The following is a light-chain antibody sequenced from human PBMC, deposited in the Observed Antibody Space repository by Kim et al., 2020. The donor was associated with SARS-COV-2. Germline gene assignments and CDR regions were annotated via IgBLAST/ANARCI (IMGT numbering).Light chain of an antibody. Sequence: GQSITSACTGSSSDVGGYNYVSWHQQHPGKAPKFLIYEVNKRPSGVSNRFSGSKSGNTASLTISGLQAEDEADYYCGSYTSSNTWVFGGGTQLTVL. CDR2: EVN. V-gene: IGLV2-14*01. CDR3: GSYTSSNTWV. CDR1: SSDVGGYNY. J-gene: IGLJ3*02.